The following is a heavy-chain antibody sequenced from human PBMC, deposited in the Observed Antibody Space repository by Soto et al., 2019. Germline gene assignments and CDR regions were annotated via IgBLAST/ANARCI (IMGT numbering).Heavy chain of an antibody. J-gene: IGHJ4*02. CDR1: GFTFSDYY. CDR3: ATSDFCTGHYTGLMDY. V-gene: IGHV3-11*01. Sequence: QVQLVESGGGLVKPGGSLRLSCTAPGFTFSDYYMTWNRQAPGKGLEWISYISSSGSDINYADSVKGRVAISRDNAKNALYLQMNSLRAEDTALYYFATSDFCTGHYTGLMDYWDQGTLVTVSS. CDR2: ISSSGSDI. D-gene: IGHD3-3*01.